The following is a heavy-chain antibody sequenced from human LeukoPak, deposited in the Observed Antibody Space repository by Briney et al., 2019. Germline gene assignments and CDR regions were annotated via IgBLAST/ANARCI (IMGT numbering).Heavy chain of an antibody. J-gene: IGHJ3*02. CDR1: GFTFSYYY. CDR3: VREGPRGLAFDI. V-gene: IGHV3-23*01. CDR2: ISASGGST. Sequence: PGGSLRLSCAASGFTFSYYYMSWVRQAPGKGLEWVSGISASGGSTFYADSVKGRFTISRDNSKNTLYLQMNGLRVEDTAVYYCVREGPRGLAFDIWGQGTMVTVSS.